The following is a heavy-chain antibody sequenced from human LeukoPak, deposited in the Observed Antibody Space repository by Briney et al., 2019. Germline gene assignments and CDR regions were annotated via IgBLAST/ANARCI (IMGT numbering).Heavy chain of an antibody. J-gene: IGHJ4*02. CDR1: GFTFSSYA. CDR3: AKHDGAAVAGIFDY. Sequence: GGSLRLSCAASGFTFSSYAMSWVRQAPGKGLEWVXAISGSGGSTYYADSVKGRFTISRDNSKNTLYLQMNSLRAEDTAVYYCAKHDGAAVAGIFDYWGQGTLVTVSS. D-gene: IGHD6-19*01. V-gene: IGHV3-23*01. CDR2: ISGSGGST.